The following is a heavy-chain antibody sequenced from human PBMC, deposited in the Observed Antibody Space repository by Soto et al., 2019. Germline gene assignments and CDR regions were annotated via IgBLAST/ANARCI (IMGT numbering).Heavy chain of an antibody. CDR3: AKDHLSHPGGGIDFDY. J-gene: IGHJ4*02. V-gene: IGHV3-30*18. CDR2: ISYDGSNK. CDR1: GFTFSSYG. D-gene: IGHD3-16*01. Sequence: QPGGSLRLSCAASGFTFSSYGMHWVRQAPGKGLEWVAVISYDGSNKYYADSVKGRFTISRDNSKNTLYLQMNSLRAEDTAVYYCAKDHLSHPGGGIDFDYWGQGTLVTVSS.